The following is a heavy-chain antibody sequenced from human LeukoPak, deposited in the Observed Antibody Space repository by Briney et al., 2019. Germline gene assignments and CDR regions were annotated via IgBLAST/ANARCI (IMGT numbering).Heavy chain of an antibody. CDR3: ARRYYYDSSGYYQGYYFDY. D-gene: IGHD3-22*01. Sequence: PSETLTLTCTVSGDSISSSSYYWGWIRQPPGKGLEWIGSIYYSGSTYYNPSHKSRVTISVDTSKNQFSLKLSSVTAADTAVYYCARRYYYDSSGYYQGYYFDYWGQGTLVTVSS. CDR1: GDSISSSSYY. CDR2: IYYSGST. J-gene: IGHJ4*02. V-gene: IGHV4-39*01.